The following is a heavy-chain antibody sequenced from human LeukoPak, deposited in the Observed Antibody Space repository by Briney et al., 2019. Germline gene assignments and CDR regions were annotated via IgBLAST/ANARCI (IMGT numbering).Heavy chain of an antibody. D-gene: IGHD1-26*01. J-gene: IGHJ1*01. V-gene: IGHV3-30*18. CDR2: ISNDGSKK. CDR3: AKKVVVGATSPYSDFQD. CDR1: GFTFRSYG. Sequence: GGSLRLSCAASGFTFRSYGMHWVRQAPGKGLEWVAVISNDGSKKYSADSVKGRFTISRDNSKNTLYLQMNSLRAEDTALYYCAKKVVVGATSPYSDFQDWGQGTLVTVSS.